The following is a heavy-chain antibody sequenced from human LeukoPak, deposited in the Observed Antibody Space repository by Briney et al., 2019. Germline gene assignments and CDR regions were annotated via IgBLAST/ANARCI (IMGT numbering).Heavy chain of an antibody. Sequence: PGESLKISCKASGYYFTSYWIAWVRQMPGKGLEWMGIIYAGDSDTRYSPSFQGQVTMSVDKSLSTAFLQWRSLKASDSAMYCCARRGSGSNGDYDYWGQGTLVTVSS. J-gene: IGHJ4*02. D-gene: IGHD3-10*01. V-gene: IGHV5-51*01. CDR1: GYYFTSYW. CDR2: IYAGDSDT. CDR3: ARRGSGSNGDYDY.